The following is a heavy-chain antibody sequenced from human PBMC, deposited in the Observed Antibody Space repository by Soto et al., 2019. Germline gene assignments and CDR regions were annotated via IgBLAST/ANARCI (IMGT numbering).Heavy chain of an antibody. CDR3: AKGKSTGDIDWFDP. CDR1: GFTLQNYA. CDR2: LIGGHYGT. V-gene: IGHV3-23*01. D-gene: IGHD3-10*01. J-gene: IGHJ5*02. Sequence: PGGSLRLSCTASGFTLQNYAMAWVRQAPGKGLEWVSTLIGGHYGTAYSYSVKGGFTVSRDNSKNCLYLQMNSLGVEDTAMYFCAKGKSTGDIDWFDPWGQGSLVTVSS.